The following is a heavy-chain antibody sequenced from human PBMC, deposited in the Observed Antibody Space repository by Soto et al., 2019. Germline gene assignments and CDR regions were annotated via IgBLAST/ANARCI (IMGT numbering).Heavy chain of an antibody. V-gene: IGHV4-4*02. D-gene: IGHD3-22*01. CDR3: FVYYYDSSGSPESTFDY. Sequence: SETLSLTCAFSSGSIDNVYWWSWVRQSPGKGLEWIGETSHSGSTNYNPSLKSRVTISVDTSKNQFSLKLSSVTAADTAVYYCFVYYYDSSGSPESTFDYWGQGTLVTVSS. J-gene: IGHJ4*02. CDR1: SGSIDNVYW. CDR2: TSHSGST.